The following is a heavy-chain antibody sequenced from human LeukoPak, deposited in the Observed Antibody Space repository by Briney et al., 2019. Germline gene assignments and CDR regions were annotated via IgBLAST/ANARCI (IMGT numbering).Heavy chain of an antibody. Sequence: GGSLRLSCAASGFTFSSYSMNWVRQAPGKGLEWVANIKQDGSEKYYVDSVKGRFTISRDNAKNSLYLQMDSLRAEDTAVYYCARAPYGGYVVYYYYYMDVWGKGTTVTISS. V-gene: IGHV3-7*04. D-gene: IGHD5-12*01. CDR2: IKQDGSEK. CDR1: GFTFSSYS. J-gene: IGHJ6*03. CDR3: ARAPYGGYVVYYYYYMDV.